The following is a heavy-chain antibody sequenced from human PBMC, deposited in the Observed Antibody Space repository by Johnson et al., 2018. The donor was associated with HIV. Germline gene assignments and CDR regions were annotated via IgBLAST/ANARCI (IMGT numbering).Heavy chain of an antibody. CDR1: GFTVSSNY. D-gene: IGHD5/OR15-5a*01. V-gene: IGHV3-66*01. Sequence: MQLVESGGGVVQPGRSLRLSCAASGFTVSSNYMSWVRQAPGKGLEWVSLLYSGGITYYADSVKGRFTISRDNSKNTLYLQMNSLRAEDTAVYYCARDNLRAFDIWGQGTMVTVSS. CDR3: ARDNLRAFDI. CDR2: LYSGGIT. J-gene: IGHJ3*02.